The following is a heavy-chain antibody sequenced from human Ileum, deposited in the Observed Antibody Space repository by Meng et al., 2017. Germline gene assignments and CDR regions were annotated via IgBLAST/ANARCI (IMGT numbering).Heavy chain of an antibody. Sequence: ETLSLTCAASGFSFRNAWMSWVRQAPGKGLEWVGRVRSKTYGETREYAAPVNGRFIISRDDSKNMVYLEVNSLKTEDTAVYYCAADVPEYVPQIDYWGQGTLVTVSS. J-gene: IGHJ4*02. D-gene: IGHD2-2*01. V-gene: IGHV3-15*01. CDR2: VRSKTYGETR. CDR3: AADVPEYVPQIDY. CDR1: GFSFRNAW.